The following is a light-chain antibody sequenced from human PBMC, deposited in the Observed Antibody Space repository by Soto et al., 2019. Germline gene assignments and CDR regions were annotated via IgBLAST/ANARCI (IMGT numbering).Light chain of an antibody. CDR1: SSDVGGYKY. Sequence: QSVLTQPASVSGSPGQSITISCTGTSSDVGGYKYVSWYQHHPGKAPKLMIYEVSKRPSGVSNRFSGSKSGNTASLTISGLQAEDEADYYCSSYTHSNTLVFGGGTKLTVL. J-gene: IGLJ2*01. CDR3: SSYTHSNTLV. V-gene: IGLV2-14*01. CDR2: EVS.